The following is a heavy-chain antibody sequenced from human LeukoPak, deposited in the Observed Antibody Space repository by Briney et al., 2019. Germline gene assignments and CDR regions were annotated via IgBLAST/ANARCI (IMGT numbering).Heavy chain of an antibody. D-gene: IGHD3-10*01. J-gene: IGHJ4*02. V-gene: IGHV3-23*01. CDR1: GFTFSSYA. CDR2: ISGSGGST. Sequence: GGSLRLSCAASGFTFSSYAMSWVRQAPGKGLEWVSAISGSGGSTYYADSVKGRFTISRDNSKNTLYLQMNSLRAEDTAVYYCAKENHIDYYGSGSYYTNFDYWGQGTLVTVSS. CDR3: AKENHIDYYGSGSYYTNFDY.